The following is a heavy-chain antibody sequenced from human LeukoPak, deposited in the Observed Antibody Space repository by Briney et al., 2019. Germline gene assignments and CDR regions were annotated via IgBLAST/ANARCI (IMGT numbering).Heavy chain of an antibody. D-gene: IGHD2-15*01. CDR3: AKIMAQYCSGGSCNEIDY. J-gene: IGHJ4*02. Sequence: GGSLRLSCAASGFTVSSNYMSWVRQAPGKGLEWVSVIYSGGSTYYADSVKGRFTISRDSSKNTLYLQMNSLRADDTAVYYCAKIMAQYCSGGSCNEIDYWGQGTLVTVSS. V-gene: IGHV3-53*01. CDR2: IYSGGST. CDR1: GFTVSSNY.